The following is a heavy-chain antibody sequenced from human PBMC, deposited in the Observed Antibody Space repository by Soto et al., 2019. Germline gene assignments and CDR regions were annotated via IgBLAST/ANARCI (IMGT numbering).Heavy chain of an antibody. D-gene: IGHD2-8*01. J-gene: IGHJ4*02. CDR1: GFPFSDSY. CDR3: ASGTNGAFLVY. V-gene: IGHV3-11*01. Sequence: QVQLVESGGGLVKPRGSLRLSCAASGFPFSDSYMSWIRQAPGQGLEWVSYISSCSSTIFYADSVKGRFTISRDNVKNSLYLQMNSLRAEDTAVYYCASGTNGAFLVYWGQGTLVTVSS. CDR2: ISSCSSTI.